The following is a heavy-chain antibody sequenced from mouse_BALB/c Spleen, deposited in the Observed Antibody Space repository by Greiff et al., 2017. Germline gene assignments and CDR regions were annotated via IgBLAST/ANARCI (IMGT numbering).Heavy chain of an antibody. J-gene: IGHJ3*01. Sequence: QVQLKESGPGLVQPSQSLSITCTVSGFSLTSYGVHWVRQSPGKGLEWLGVIWSGGSTDYNAAFISRLSISKDNSKSQVFFKMNSLQANDTAIYYCASPGWDGYPWFAYWGQGTLVTVSA. V-gene: IGHV2-2*02. D-gene: IGHD2-3*01. CDR3: ASPGWDGYPWFAY. CDR2: IWSGGST. CDR1: GFSLTSYG.